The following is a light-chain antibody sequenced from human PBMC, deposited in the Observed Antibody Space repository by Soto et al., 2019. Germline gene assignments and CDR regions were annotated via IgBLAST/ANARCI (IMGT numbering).Light chain of an antibody. CDR1: QSVSSSY. V-gene: IGKV3-20*01. CDR3: QQYRSWPRT. Sequence: IVLTQSPGTLSLSPGERATLSCRASQSVSSSYLAWYQRKPGQAPRLLIYHSSSRATGTPDRFSGSGSGTDFTLTISSLEPEDFVVYYCQQYRSWPRTFGQGTKVDI. J-gene: IGKJ1*01. CDR2: HSS.